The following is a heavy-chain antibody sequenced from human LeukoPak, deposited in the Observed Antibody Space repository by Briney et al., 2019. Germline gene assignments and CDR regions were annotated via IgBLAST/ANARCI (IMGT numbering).Heavy chain of an antibody. CDR3: AREITMVRTFDY. CDR2: IIPIFGTA. V-gene: IGHV1-69*13. J-gene: IGHJ4*02. D-gene: IGHD3-10*01. Sequence: SVTVSCKASGGTFSSYAISWVRQAPGQGLEWMGGIIPIFGTANYAQKFQGRVTITADESTSTAYMELSSLISEDTAVYYCAREITMVRTFDYWGQGTLVTVSS. CDR1: GGTFSSYA.